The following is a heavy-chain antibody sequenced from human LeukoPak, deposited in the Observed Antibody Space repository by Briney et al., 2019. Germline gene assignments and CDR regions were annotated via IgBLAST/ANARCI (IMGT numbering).Heavy chain of an antibody. CDR2: ISYDGSNK. J-gene: IGHJ4*02. V-gene: IGHV3-30*18. CDR3: AKPDYYDSSGYPDY. CDR1: GFTFSSYA. Sequence: GGSLRLSCAASGFTFSSYAMNWVRQAPGKGLEWVAVISYDGSNKYYADSVKGRFTISRDNSKNTLYLQMNSLRAEDTAVYYCAKPDYYDSSGYPDYWGQGTLVTVSS. D-gene: IGHD3-22*01.